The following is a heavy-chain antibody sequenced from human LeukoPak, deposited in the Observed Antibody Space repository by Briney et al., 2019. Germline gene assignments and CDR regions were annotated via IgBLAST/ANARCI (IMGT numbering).Heavy chain of an antibody. Sequence: GGSLRLSCAASGFRFSTYWMSWVRQAPGKGLGWVANKKEDGSEKYYVDPVKGRFTISRDNAKNSLYLQMNSLRADDTAVYHCARGGSYYANWGQGTLVTVSS. V-gene: IGHV3-7*04. D-gene: IGHD3-10*01. CDR3: ARGGSYYAN. CDR2: KKEDGSEK. CDR1: GFRFSTYW. J-gene: IGHJ4*02.